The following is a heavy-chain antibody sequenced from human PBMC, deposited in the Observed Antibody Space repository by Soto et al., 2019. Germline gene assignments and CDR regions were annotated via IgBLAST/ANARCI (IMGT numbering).Heavy chain of an antibody. CDR2: IYYSGST. Sequence: PSETLSLTCTVSGGSFSSSNDYWVWIRQPPGKGLEWIGSIYYSGSTYYNPSLKSRVTISVDTSKNQFSLKLSSVTAADTAVYYCATQEVGGTYVYTFDPWGQGTLVTAPQ. CDR1: GGSFSSSNDY. J-gene: IGHJ5*02. CDR3: ATQEVGGTYVYTFDP. D-gene: IGHD1-26*01. V-gene: IGHV4-39*01.